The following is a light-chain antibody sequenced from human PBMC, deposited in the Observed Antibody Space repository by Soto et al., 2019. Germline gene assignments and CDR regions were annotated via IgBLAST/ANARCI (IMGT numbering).Light chain of an antibody. J-gene: IGKJ1*01. CDR2: GAS. CDR3: QQYGSSPRT. CDR1: QSVSSNF. V-gene: IGKV3-20*01. Sequence: EIVLTQSPDTVSWSPGERATLSWRASQSVSSNFLAWYQQKPGQAPRLLISGASNRATGIPDRFSGSGSGTDFTLTISRLEPEDFAVYYCQQYGSSPRTLGQGTKVDIK.